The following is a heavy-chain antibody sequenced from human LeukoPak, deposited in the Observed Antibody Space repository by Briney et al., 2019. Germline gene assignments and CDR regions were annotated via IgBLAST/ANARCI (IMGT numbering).Heavy chain of an antibody. D-gene: IGHD1-7*01. V-gene: IGHV1-46*01. CDR3: ASARYNWNYYAFDI. CDR1: GYTFTSYY. J-gene: IGHJ3*02. CDR2: INPSGGST. Sequence: ASVKVSCKASGYTFTSYYMHWVRQAPGQGLEWMGIINPSGGSTSCAQKFQGRVTMTRDMSTSAVYMELSSLRSEDTAVYYCASARYNWNYYAFDIWGQGTMVTVSS.